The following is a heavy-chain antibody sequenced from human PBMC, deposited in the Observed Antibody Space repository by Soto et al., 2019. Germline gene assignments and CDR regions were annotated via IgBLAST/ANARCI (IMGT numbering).Heavy chain of an antibody. CDR2: ITGTGGTT. Sequence: EAQLVQSGGGLVQPGGSVTLSCAASGFTFGNYAMTWVRQAPGKGLEWVSTITGTGGTTFHADSVKGRFTISRDNSKNTVSLHMTSLRRDDTATYYCVKVEAAAGRGFHPWGQGALVTVS. CDR3: VKVEAAAGRGFHP. D-gene: IGHD6-13*01. V-gene: IGHV3-23*04. J-gene: IGHJ5*02. CDR1: GFTFGNYA.